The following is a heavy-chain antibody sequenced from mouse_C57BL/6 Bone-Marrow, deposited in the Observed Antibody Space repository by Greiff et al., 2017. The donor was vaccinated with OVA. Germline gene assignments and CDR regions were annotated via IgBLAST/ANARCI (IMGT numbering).Heavy chain of an antibody. CDR3: ALIYYYGGTWFAY. J-gene: IGHJ3*01. Sequence: QVTLKVSGPGILQPSQTLSLTCSFSGFSLSTFGMGVGWIRQPSGKGLEWLAHIWWDDDKYYNPALKSRLTISKDTSKNQVFLKIANVDTADTATYYCALIYYYGGTWFAYWGQGTLVTVSA. CDR2: IWWDDDK. V-gene: IGHV8-8*01. D-gene: IGHD1-1*01. CDR1: GFSLSTFGMG.